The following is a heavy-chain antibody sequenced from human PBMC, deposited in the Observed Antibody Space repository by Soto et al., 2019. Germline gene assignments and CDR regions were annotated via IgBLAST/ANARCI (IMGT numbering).Heavy chain of an antibody. D-gene: IGHD6-19*01. Sequence: PSETLSLTCAVYGGSFSGYYWSWIRQPPGKGLEWIGEINHSGSTTYNPSLKSRVPISVDTSKNQFSLKLSSVTAADTAVYYCEGRQWLSSYYYYYGMDVWGQGPTVTVSS. CDR2: INHSGST. CDR3: EGRQWLSSYYYYYGMDV. J-gene: IGHJ6*02. CDR1: GGSFSGYY. V-gene: IGHV4-34*01.